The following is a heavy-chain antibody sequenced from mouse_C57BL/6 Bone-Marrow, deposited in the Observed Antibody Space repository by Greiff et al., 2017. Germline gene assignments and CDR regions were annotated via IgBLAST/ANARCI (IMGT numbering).Heavy chain of an antibody. CDR1: GYTFTSYG. Sequence: QVQLQQSGAELARPGASVKLSCKASGYTFTSYGIRWVKQRTGQGLEWIGEIYPRSGNTYHNEQLKGKATLTTDKSPSPAYIELRSLPSEDSTVSFGARHANPYYDGSRRGYWGQGTTRTGSS. CDR2: IYPRSGNT. D-gene: IGHD1-1*01. J-gene: IGHJ2*01. CDR3: ARHANPYYDGSRRGY. V-gene: IGHV1-81*01.